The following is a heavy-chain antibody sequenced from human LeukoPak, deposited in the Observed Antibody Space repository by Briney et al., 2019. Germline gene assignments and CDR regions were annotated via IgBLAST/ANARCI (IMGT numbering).Heavy chain of an antibody. CDR1: GGSISSYY. V-gene: IGHV4-59*01. CDR3: ARGTYSGSYSAIDY. CDR2: IYYSGST. Sequence: SETLSLTCTVSGGSISSYYWSWIRQPPGKGLEWIGYIYYSGSTNYNPSLKSRVTISVDTSKNQFSLKLSSVTAADTAVYYCARGTYSGSYSAIDYWGQGTLVTVSS. J-gene: IGHJ4*02. D-gene: IGHD1-26*01.